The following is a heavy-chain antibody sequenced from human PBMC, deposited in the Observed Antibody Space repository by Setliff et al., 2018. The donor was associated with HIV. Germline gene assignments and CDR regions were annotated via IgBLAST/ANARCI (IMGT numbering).Heavy chain of an antibody. J-gene: IGHJ4*02. V-gene: IGHV4-4*07. D-gene: IGHD6-6*01. CDR2: IYHSGST. CDR1: GGSISSYY. CDR3: ARAGSAAASPLDY. Sequence: SETLSLTCTVSGGSISSYYWSWIRQPAGKGLEWIGSIYHSGSTYYNPSLKSRVTISVDTSKNQFSLKLTSVTAADTAVYYCARAGSAAASPLDYWGQGTLVTVSS.